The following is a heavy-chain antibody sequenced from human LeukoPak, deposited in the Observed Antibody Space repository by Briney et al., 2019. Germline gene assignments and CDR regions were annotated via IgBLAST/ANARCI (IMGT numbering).Heavy chain of an antibody. CDR1: GYSFTSYW. D-gene: IGHD1-26*01. J-gene: IGHJ4*02. CDR2: IHPGDSDT. CDR3: ARSRRPAYSRSYPDY. Sequence: PGGSLRLSCKGSGYSFTSYWIGWVRQMPGKGLEWMGIIHPGDSDTRYSPSFQGQVTISADKSISTAYLQWSSLKASDTAMYYCARSRRPAYSRSYPDYWGQGTLVTVSS. V-gene: IGHV5-51*01.